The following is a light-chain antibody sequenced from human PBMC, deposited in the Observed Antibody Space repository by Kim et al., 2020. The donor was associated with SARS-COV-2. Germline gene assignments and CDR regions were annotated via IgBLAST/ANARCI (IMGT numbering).Light chain of an antibody. Sequence: CLSQGERATLSCKSSQTVNSDYLAWYQHKPGQAPRLLIYGASSRATGIPDRFTGGGSGTDFTLTISRLEPEDFAVYYCQPYGNSWTFGQGTKLEI. J-gene: IGKJ1*01. CDR3: QPYGNSWT. CDR2: GAS. CDR1: QTVNSDY. V-gene: IGKV3-20*01.